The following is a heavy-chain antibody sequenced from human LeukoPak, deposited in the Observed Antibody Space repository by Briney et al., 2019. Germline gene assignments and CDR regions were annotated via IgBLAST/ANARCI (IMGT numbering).Heavy chain of an antibody. J-gene: IGHJ4*02. CDR1: GFTFDDYA. CDR3: ARGAITMIVVPPYFDY. D-gene: IGHD3-22*01. Sequence: GGSLRLSGAASGFTFDDYAMHWVRQAPGKGLEWVSGISWNSGRIGYADSVKGRFTISRDNAKNSLYLQMNSLRAEDTAVYYCARGAITMIVVPPYFDYWGQGTLVTVSS. V-gene: IGHV3-9*01. CDR2: ISWNSGRI.